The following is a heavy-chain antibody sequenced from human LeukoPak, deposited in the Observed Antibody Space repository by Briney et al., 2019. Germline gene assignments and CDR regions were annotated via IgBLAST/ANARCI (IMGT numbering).Heavy chain of an antibody. CDR2: INPDGSGT. V-gene: IGHV3-74*01. Sequence: PGGSLTLSCAASGFTFSNYWMHWVRQVPGKGLVWVSRINPDGSGTDYADSVKGRFTISRDNTKNTLYLQMNSLRAEDTALYYCAQVGATGYWGQGTPVIVSS. J-gene: IGHJ4*02. CDR1: GFTFSNYW. D-gene: IGHD1-26*01. CDR3: AQVGATGY.